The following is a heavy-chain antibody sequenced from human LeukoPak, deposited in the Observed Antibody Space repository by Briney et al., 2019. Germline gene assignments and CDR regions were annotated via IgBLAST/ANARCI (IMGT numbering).Heavy chain of an antibody. V-gene: IGHV1-46*01. D-gene: IGHD6-19*01. Sequence: GASVKVSCKASGYTFTSYYMHWVRQAPGQGLEWMGIINPSGGSTSYAQKFQGRVTMTRDTSTSTVYMELSSLRSEDTAVYYCARDPANIAVAGTTTYWGQGTLVTVSS. J-gene: IGHJ4*02. CDR1: GYTFTSYY. CDR2: INPSGGST. CDR3: ARDPANIAVAGTTTY.